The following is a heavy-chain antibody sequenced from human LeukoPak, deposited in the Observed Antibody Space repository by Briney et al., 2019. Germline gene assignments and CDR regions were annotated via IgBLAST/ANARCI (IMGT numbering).Heavy chain of an antibody. J-gene: IGHJ3*02. CDR3: ARSHYYDSSGYYYVSAFDI. CDR1: GGSISSYY. Sequence: SETLSLTCTVSGGSISSYYWHWIRQPPGTGLEWIGRIFTSGSTNYNPSLKCRVTMSVDTSKNQVSLKLSSVTAADTAVYYCARSHYYDSSGYYYVSAFDIWGQGTMVTVSS. V-gene: IGHV4-4*07. CDR2: IFTSGST. D-gene: IGHD3-22*01.